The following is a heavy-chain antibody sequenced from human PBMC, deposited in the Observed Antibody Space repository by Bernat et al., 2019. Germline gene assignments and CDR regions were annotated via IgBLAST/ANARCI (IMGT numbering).Heavy chain of an antibody. J-gene: IGHJ6*02. Sequence: EVQLVESGGGLVQPGGSLRLSCAASGFTFSSYWMSWVRQAPGKGLEWVANIKQDGSEQYYVDSVKGRFTISRDNAKNSLYLQMNSLRAEDTAVYYCARSLSDTATLPHYYYGMDVWGQGTTVTVSS. D-gene: IGHD5-18*01. CDR2: IKQDGSEQ. CDR1: GFTFSSYW. CDR3: ARSLSDTATLPHYYYGMDV. V-gene: IGHV3-7*03.